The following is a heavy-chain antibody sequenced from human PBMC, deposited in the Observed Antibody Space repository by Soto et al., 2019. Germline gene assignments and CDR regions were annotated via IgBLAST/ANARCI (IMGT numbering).Heavy chain of an antibody. CDR2: IFYDGST. CDR1: GGSISSYD. CDR3: ARGAASSKWLDP. Sequence: PFVTLSLRRTSVGGSISSYDGSWIRMQAGKGLEWNGYIFYDGSTNYNPSLRSRVTISIDTSKNQLSLQLSSVTAADTAVYYCARGAASSKWLDPWGHGTLVPVSS. V-gene: IGHV4-59*01. D-gene: IGHD6-25*01. J-gene: IGHJ5*02.